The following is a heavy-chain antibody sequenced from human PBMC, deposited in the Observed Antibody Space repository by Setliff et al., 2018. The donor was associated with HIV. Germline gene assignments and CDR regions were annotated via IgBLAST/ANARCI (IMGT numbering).Heavy chain of an antibody. CDR2: INHSGST. V-gene: IGHV4-34*01. D-gene: IGHD5-12*01. CDR1: GGSFSGYY. Sequence: SETLSLTCAVYGGSFSGYYWSWIRQPPEKGLEWIGEINHSGSTNYNPSLKSRVTISVDTSKNQFSLKLNSVTAADTAVYYCARQMPIPGIAITPVDYWGQGALVTVSS. J-gene: IGHJ4*02. CDR3: ARQMPIPGIAITPVDY.